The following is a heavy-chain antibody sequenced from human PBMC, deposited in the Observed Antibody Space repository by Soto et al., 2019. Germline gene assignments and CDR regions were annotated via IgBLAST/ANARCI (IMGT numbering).Heavy chain of an antibody. CDR3: ARSFTATLIREDY. Sequence: QVQLVQSGAEVKKPGSSVKVSCKASGATFSTNAFSWVRQAPGQGLEWMGGIIPIFGTTDYAQKFQGRLTIAADESASTAYMELRNLRSEDTAIYFCARSFTATLIREDYWGQGTLVTVSS. V-gene: IGHV1-69*12. CDR1: GATFSTNA. CDR2: IIPIFGTT. J-gene: IGHJ4*02. D-gene: IGHD5-18*01.